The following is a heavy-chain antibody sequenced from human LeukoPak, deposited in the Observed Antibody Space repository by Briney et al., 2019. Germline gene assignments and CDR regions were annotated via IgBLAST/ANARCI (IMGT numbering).Heavy chain of an antibody. CDR1: GGSISSYY. Sequence: SETLSLTCTVSGGSISSYYWSWIRQPPGKGLEWIGYIYYSGSTNYNPSLKSRVTISVDTSKNQFSLKLSSVTAADTAVYYCARDLAYCGGDCYPNEAFDIWGQGTMVTVS. J-gene: IGHJ3*02. D-gene: IGHD2-21*02. CDR2: IYYSGST. CDR3: ARDLAYCGGDCYPNEAFDI. V-gene: IGHV4-59*12.